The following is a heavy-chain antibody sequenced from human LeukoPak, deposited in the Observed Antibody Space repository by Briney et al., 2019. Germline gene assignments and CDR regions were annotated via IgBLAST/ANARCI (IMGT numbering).Heavy chain of an antibody. Sequence: PGGSLRLSCAGSGFTFSSYAMSWVRQAPGKGLEWVSAISGSGGSTYYADSVKGRFTISRDNSKNTLYLQMNSLRAEDTAVYYRAKDIYDSSGFDYWGQGTLVTVSS. CDR2: ISGSGGST. V-gene: IGHV3-23*01. J-gene: IGHJ4*02. CDR1: GFTFSSYA. D-gene: IGHD3-22*01. CDR3: AKDIYDSSGFDY.